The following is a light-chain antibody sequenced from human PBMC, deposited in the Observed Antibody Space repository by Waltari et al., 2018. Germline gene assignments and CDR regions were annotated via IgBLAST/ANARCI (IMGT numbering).Light chain of an antibody. V-gene: IGLV1-44*01. CDR1: RSNIGSTT. CDR2: SNN. Sequence: QSVLTQPPSASGTTGQRVTISCSGTRSNIGSTTVNWYQQLPGTAPKLLIYSNNQRPSGVPDRFSGSKSGTSASLAISGLQSEDEADYYCAAWDDSLNGPVFGGGTKLTVL. J-gene: IGLJ3*02. CDR3: AAWDDSLNGPV.